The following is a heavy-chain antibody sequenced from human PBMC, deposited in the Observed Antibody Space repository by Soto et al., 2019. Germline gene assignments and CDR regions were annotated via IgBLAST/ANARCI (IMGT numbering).Heavy chain of an antibody. CDR1: GGSISSSNW. D-gene: IGHD4-17*01. V-gene: IGHV4-4*02. CDR3: AVGPNDYGDYYGYYYYGMDG. Sequence: QVQLQESGPGLVKPSGTLSLTCAVSGGSISSSNWWSWVRQPPGKGLEWIGEIYHSGSTNYNPSLKRRVTLSVDKSKNQFSLKLSSVTAADTAVYYCAVGPNDYGDYYGYYYYGMDGWGQGTTVTVSS. J-gene: IGHJ6*02. CDR2: IYHSGST.